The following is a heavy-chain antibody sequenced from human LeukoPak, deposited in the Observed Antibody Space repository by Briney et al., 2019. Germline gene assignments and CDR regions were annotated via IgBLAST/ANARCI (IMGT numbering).Heavy chain of an antibody. CDR1: GFTFSSYS. D-gene: IGHD4-17*01. CDR3: ARDDYGDY. Sequence: GGSLRLSCAASGFTFSSYSMNWVRQAPGKGLEWVSYISSSSTIYYADSVKGRFTISRDNAKNSLYLQMNSLRAEDTAVYYCARDDYGDYWGQGTLVTVSS. CDR2: ISSSSTI. V-gene: IGHV3-48*01. J-gene: IGHJ4*02.